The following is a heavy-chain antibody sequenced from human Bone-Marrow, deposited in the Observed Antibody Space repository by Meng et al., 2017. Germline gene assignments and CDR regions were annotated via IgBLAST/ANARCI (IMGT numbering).Heavy chain of an antibody. CDR3: ARGHTYDYVWGSYRFDY. CDR1: GGTFSSNA. V-gene: IGHV1-69*06. J-gene: IGHJ4*02. CDR2: IIPIFGTA. Sequence: VQLVQSGGEVKKPGSSVKVSCKASGGTFSSNAISWVRQAPGQGLEWMGGIIPIFGTANYAQKFQGRVTITADKSTSTAYMELSSLRSEDTAVYYCARGHTYDYVWGSYRFDYWGQGTLVTVSS. D-gene: IGHD3-16*02.